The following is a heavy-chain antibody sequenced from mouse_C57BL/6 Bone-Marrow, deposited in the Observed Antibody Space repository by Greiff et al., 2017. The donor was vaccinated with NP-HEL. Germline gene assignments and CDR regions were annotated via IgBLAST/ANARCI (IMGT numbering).Heavy chain of an antibody. Sequence: DVMLVESGGGLVQSGRSLRLSCATSGFTFSDFYMEWVRQAPGKGLEWIAASRNKANDYTTEYSASVKGRFIVSRDTSQSILYLQMNALRAEDTAIYYCARDPYYYGSSDWYFDVWGTGTTVTVSS. CDR3: ARDPYYYGSSDWYFDV. CDR2: SRNKANDYTT. CDR1: GFTFSDFY. V-gene: IGHV7-1*01. D-gene: IGHD1-1*01. J-gene: IGHJ1*03.